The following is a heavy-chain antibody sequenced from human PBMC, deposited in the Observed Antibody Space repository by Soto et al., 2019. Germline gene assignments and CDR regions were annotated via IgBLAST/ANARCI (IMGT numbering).Heavy chain of an antibody. J-gene: IGHJ5*02. Sequence: ASVKVSCKASGYTFTEYYVNWVRQAPGQGLEWMGWINPNNGNTRYAQKFQGRVIITRDTSASTAYMELSSLRSEDTAVYYCARDGAVPDCSSTSCPPGFDPWGQGTLVTVSS. CDR2: INPNNGNT. CDR1: GYTFTEYY. CDR3: ARDGAVPDCSSTSCPPGFDP. V-gene: IGHV1-2*02. D-gene: IGHD2-2*01.